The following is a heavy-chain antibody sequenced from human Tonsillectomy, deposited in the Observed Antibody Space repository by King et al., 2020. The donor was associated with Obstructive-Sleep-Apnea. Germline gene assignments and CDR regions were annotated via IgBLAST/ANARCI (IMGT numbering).Heavy chain of an antibody. V-gene: IGHV1-69*06. D-gene: IGHD6-13*01. CDR1: GGTFSSYA. Sequence: VQLVESGAEVKKPGSSVKVSCKASGGTFSSYAISWVRQAPGQGLEWMGGIIPILGRANYAQKFQGRVTITADKSTCRAYMGLSSLRSEETAVYYCARDPDLYSAAGTPVDYYYYGMDVWGQGTTVTVSS. J-gene: IGHJ6*02. CDR2: IIPILGRA. CDR3: ARDPDLYSAAGTPVDYYYYGMDV.